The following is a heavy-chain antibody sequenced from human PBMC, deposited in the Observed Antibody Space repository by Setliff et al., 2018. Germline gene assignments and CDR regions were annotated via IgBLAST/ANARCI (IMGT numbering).Heavy chain of an antibody. J-gene: IGHJ6*03. V-gene: IGHV4-39*07. CDR1: GGSISSSNYY. CDR3: AREQWLDPPGYYYMDV. CDR2: TFYSGSS. D-gene: IGHD6-19*01. Sequence: SETLSLTCTVSGGSISSSNYYWGWIRQPPGKGLEWIGSTFYSGSSFYNPPLKSRVTLSVDTSKNQFSLTLSSVTAADTAVYYCAREQWLDPPGYYYMDVWAKGTTVTVSS.